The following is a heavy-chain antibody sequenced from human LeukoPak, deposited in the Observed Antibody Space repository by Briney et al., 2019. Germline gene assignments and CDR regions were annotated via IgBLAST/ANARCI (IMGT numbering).Heavy chain of an antibody. D-gene: IGHD4-23*01. J-gene: IGHJ4*02. CDR1: GHTFTGYY. V-gene: IGHV1-2*02. CDR2: INANSGDT. CDR3: ARDGGNSVP. Sequence: ASVKVSCKASGHTFTGYYMHWVRQAPGQGLEWMGWINANSGDTNYAQKFQGRVTMTRDTSISTAYMELSRLRSDDTAVYYCARDGGNSVPWGQGTLVTVSS.